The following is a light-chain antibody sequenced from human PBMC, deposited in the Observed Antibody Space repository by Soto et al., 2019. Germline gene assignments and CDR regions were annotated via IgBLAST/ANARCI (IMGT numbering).Light chain of an antibody. Sequence: IVLTQSRATLSLSPGERATLSCRARQTVSTYLSWYQHKPGQAPRLLIYGASKRATGIPARFSGSGSGTDFTLTISSLEPEDSAVYYCHQRYNWLTFGGGTKVDIK. V-gene: IGKV3-11*01. CDR2: GAS. J-gene: IGKJ4*01. CDR3: HQRYNWLT. CDR1: QTVSTY.